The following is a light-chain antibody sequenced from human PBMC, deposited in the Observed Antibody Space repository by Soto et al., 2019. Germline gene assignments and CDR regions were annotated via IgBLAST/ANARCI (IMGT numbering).Light chain of an antibody. J-gene: IGKJ1*01. V-gene: IGKV3-20*01. CDR2: DAS. CDR1: QSVSRY. Sequence: DIVLTQSPATLSLSPGERATLSCRASQSVSRYLAWYQQKPGQAPRLLLYDASNRATGFPDRFSGSGSGTDFTLTISRLEPEDFAVYYCQQYGSSPRTFGQGTKVDIK. CDR3: QQYGSSPRT.